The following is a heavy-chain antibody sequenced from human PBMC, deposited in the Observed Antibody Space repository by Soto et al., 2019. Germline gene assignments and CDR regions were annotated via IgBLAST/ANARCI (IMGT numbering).Heavy chain of an antibody. D-gene: IGHD2-2*01. CDR3: AKALGYCSSTSCLAYYYYYGMDV. CDR1: GFTFSSYA. J-gene: IGHJ6*01. CDR2: ISGSGGST. Sequence: EVQLLESGGGLVQPGGSLRLSCAASGFTFSSYAMSWVRQAPGKGLEWVSAISGSGGSTYYADSVKGRFTISRDNSKNTLYLQMNSLRAEDTAVYYCAKALGYCSSTSCLAYYYYYGMDVW. V-gene: IGHV3-23*01.